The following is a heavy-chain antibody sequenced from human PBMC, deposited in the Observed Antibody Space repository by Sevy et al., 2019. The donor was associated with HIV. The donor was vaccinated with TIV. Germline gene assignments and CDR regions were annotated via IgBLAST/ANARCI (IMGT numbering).Heavy chain of an antibody. CDR1: GFTFSEFG. CDR2: ISHDGRNNK. V-gene: IGHV3-30*04. CDR3: ARDRGEIPRSAFKS. D-gene: IGHD3-10*01. Sequence: GGSLRLSCAASGFTFSEFGMHWVRQAPGKGLEWVAVISHDGRNNKYNADSVKGRFTISRYNSKNTLYLQRNSLRADDTAIYYCARDRGEIPRSAFKSWGQGTLVTVS. J-gene: IGHJ5*02.